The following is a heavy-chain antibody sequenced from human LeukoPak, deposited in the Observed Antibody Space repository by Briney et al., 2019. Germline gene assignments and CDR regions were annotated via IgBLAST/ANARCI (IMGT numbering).Heavy chain of an antibody. CDR3: ARPYYDFWSGYYGMDV. J-gene: IGHJ6*02. D-gene: IGHD3-3*01. Sequence: ASVKVSCKASGYTFTRHYMYWVRRAPGQGLEWMGIINPSGGSTSYAQKFQGRVTMTRDTSTSTVYMELSSLRSEDTAVYYCARPYYDFWSGYYGMDVWGQGTTVTVSS. CDR1: GYTFTRHY. CDR2: INPSGGST. V-gene: IGHV1-46*01.